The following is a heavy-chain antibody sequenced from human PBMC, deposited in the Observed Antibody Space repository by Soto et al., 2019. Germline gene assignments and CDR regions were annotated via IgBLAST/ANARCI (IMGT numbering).Heavy chain of an antibody. J-gene: IGHJ4*02. CDR1: GFTFSSYS. CDR3: ASQSSEWLLFAS. D-gene: IGHD5-12*01. V-gene: IGHV3-48*01. Sequence: GGSLRLSCAASGFTFSSYSMNWVRQAPGKGLEWVSYISSSSSTIYYADSVKGRLTISRDNAKNSLYLQMNSLRAEDTAVYYCASQSSEWLLFASWGQGTLVTVSS. CDR2: ISSSSSTI.